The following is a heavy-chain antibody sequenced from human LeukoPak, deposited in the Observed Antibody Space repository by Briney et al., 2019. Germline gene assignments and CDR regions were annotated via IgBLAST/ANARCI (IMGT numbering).Heavy chain of an antibody. CDR3: ARAPIAAARPID. CDR2: IIPIFGTA. D-gene: IGHD6-6*01. CDR1: GYTFTSYG. J-gene: IGHJ4*02. Sequence: SVKVSCKASGYTFTSYGISWVRQAPGQGLEWMGGIIPIFGTANYAQKFQGRVTITADESTSTAYMELSSLRSEDTAVYYCARAPIAAARPIDWGQGTLVTVSS. V-gene: IGHV1-69*13.